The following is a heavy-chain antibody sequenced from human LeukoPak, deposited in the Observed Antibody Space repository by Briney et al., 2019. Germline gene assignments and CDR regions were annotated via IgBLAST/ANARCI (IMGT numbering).Heavy chain of an antibody. V-gene: IGHV3-21*01. J-gene: IGHJ4*02. Sequence: GESLRLSCAASGFTFSSYSMNWVRQAPGKGLEWVSSISSSSSYIYYADSVKGRFTISRDNAKNSLYLQMNSLRAEDTAVYYCAREPKIEVGVTHFDYWGQGTLVTVSS. CDR2: ISSSSSYI. CDR1: GFTFSSYS. D-gene: IGHD1-26*01. CDR3: AREPKIEVGVTHFDY.